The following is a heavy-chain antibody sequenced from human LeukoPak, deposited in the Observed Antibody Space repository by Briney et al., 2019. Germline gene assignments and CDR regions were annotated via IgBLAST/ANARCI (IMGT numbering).Heavy chain of an antibody. CDR1: GFTFSSYS. V-gene: IGHV3-21*01. CDR2: IITSSSYI. J-gene: IGHJ4*02. CDR3: ARTTGLDYDFWSGYYRAYYFDY. Sequence: GGSLRLSCVASGFTFSSYSMNWVRQAPGKGLEWVSSIITSSSYIYYADSVKGRFTISRDNAKNSLYLQMNSLRAEDTAVYYCARTTGLDYDFWSGYYRAYYFDYWGQGTLVTVSS. D-gene: IGHD3-3*01.